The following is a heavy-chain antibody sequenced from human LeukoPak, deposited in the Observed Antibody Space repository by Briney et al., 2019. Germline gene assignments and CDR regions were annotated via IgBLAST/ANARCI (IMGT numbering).Heavy chain of an antibody. Sequence: PSETLSLTCTVSGDSISTYYWIWIRQSAGKGLEWIGRVYNSGSTNYNPSLKSRVTMSVDTSKNQFSLKLNSVTAADTAIYYCAGSCSNSNCYGSIYWGQGTLVTVSS. D-gene: IGHD2-2*01. J-gene: IGHJ4*02. V-gene: IGHV4-4*07. CDR1: GDSISTYY. CDR2: VYNSGST. CDR3: AGSCSNSNCYGSIY.